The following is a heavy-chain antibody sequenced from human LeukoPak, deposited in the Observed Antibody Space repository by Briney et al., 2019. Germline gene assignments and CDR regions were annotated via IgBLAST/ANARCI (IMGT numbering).Heavy chain of an antibody. CDR1: GFTFSSYG. CDR2: ISYDGTNK. V-gene: IGHV3-30*18. CDR3: AKDRLSHFDY. J-gene: IGHJ4*02. Sequence: GRSLRLSCAASGFTFSSYGMHWVRQAPGKGLEWVAVISYDGTNKYYADSVKGRFTISRDNSKNTLYLQMNSLRAEDTAVYYCAKDRLSHFDYWGQGTLVTVSS. D-gene: IGHD3-3*02.